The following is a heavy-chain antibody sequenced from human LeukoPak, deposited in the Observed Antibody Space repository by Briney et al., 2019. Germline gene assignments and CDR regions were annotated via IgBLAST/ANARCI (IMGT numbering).Heavy chain of an antibody. V-gene: IGHV3-30*04. Sequence: GGSLRLSCAASGFTFSSYAMHWVRQAPGKGLEWVAVISYDGSNKYYADSVKGRFTISRDNSKNTVYLQMNSLRAEDTAVYYCARSYYYYYMDVWGKGTTVTVSS. CDR3: ARSYYYYYMDV. CDR1: GFTFSSYA. CDR2: ISYDGSNK. J-gene: IGHJ6*03.